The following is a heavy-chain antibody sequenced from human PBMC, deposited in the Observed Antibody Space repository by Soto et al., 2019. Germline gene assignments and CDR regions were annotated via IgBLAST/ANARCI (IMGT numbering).Heavy chain of an antibody. J-gene: IGHJ6*02. CDR1: GYSFTNYW. CDR2: IYPGDSDT. Sequence: PGESLKISCTASGYSFTNYWIGWVRQMPGKGPEWMGIIYPGDSDTRYSPSFQGQVTILADKSTSTAYLLWSSLKASDTAIYFCAGSIFYYGMDVWGQGTTVTVSS. CDR3: AGSIFYYGMDV. V-gene: IGHV5-51*01.